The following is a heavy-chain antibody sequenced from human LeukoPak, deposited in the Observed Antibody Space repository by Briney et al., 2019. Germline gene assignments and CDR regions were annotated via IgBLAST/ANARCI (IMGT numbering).Heavy chain of an antibody. CDR1: GYTLTELS. D-gene: IGHD3-3*01. J-gene: IGHJ4*02. CDR3: VTPAGAQFWSASDFDH. Sequence: GASVRVSCKVSGYTLTELSMHWVRQARGKGLEGMGGFDPENSETIYAQRFKGRVTMPEDTPLETAYMELKNLRSDDTAVYYCVTPAGAQFWSASDFDHWGQGTLVTVSS. CDR2: FDPENSET. V-gene: IGHV1-24*01.